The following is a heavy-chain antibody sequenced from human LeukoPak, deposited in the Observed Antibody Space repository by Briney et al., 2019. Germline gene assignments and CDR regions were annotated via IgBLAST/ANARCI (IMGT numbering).Heavy chain of an antibody. V-gene: IGHV1-2*02. Sequence: ASVKVSCKASGYTFTGYYMHLVRQAPGQGLELMGWINPNSGGTNYAQKFQGRVTMTRDTSISTAYMELRRLRSDDTAVYHCARPSFSIAAAGPTDDYWGQGTLVTVSS. CDR1: GYTFTGYY. J-gene: IGHJ4*02. D-gene: IGHD6-13*01. CDR2: INPNSGGT. CDR3: ARPSFSIAAAGPTDDY.